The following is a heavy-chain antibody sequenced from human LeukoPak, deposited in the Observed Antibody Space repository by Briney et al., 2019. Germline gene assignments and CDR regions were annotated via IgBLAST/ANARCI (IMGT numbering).Heavy chain of an antibody. CDR3: AREGGGVIMKLRQYNWFDP. J-gene: IGHJ5*02. V-gene: IGHV4-4*07. Sequence: SETLSLTCTVSGDSISSYYWSWIRQPAGKELEWIGHIYTSGSTNYNPSLKSRVTMSVDTSKNQFSLRLSSVTAADTAVYYCAREGGGVIMKLRQYNWFDPWGQGTLVTVSS. D-gene: IGHD3-10*01. CDR1: GDSISSYY. CDR2: IYTSGST.